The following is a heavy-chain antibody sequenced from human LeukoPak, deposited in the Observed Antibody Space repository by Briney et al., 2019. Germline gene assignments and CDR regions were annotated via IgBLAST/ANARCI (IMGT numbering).Heavy chain of an antibody. D-gene: IGHD5-18*01. CDR3: AKTSTAMVSPFDY. J-gene: IGHJ4*02. V-gene: IGHV3-30*18. Sequence: PGRSLRLSCAASGFSFSSYGMHWVRQAPGKGLEWVAVISYDGSNKYYADSVKGRFTISRDNSKSTLYLQMDSLRAEDTALYYCAKTSTAMVSPFDYWGQGTLVTVSS. CDR2: ISYDGSNK. CDR1: GFSFSSYG.